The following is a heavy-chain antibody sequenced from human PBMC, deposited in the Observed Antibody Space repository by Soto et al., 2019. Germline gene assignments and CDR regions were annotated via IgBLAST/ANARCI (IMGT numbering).Heavy chain of an antibody. D-gene: IGHD1-26*01. CDR3: ARVAWELRSFDY. J-gene: IGHJ4*02. CDR1: GFTFSSYA. CDR2: ISGSGGST. Sequence: EVQLLESGGGLVQPGGSLRLSCAASGFTFSSYAMSWVRQAPGKGLEWVSAISGSGGSTYYADSVKGRFTISRDNSKNSLYLQMNSLRAEDTAVYYCARVAWELRSFDYWGQGTLVTVSS. V-gene: IGHV3-23*01.